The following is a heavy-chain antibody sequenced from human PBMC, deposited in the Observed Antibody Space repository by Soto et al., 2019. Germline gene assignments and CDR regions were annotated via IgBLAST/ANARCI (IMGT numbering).Heavy chain of an antibody. CDR2: IHYSAST. J-gene: IGHJ5*02. Sequence: QLQLQESGPGLVKPSETLSLTCTVSGGSISSGGCYWGWIRQPPGKGLEWIGSIHYSASTYYNPSLKSRVTISVDTPKNQISLQLTSLTAADTAVYYCARHRSAVGKVGWFDPWGQGTLVTVSS. CDR1: GGSISSGGCY. CDR3: ARHRSAVGKVGWFDP. V-gene: IGHV4-39*01. D-gene: IGHD6-13*01.